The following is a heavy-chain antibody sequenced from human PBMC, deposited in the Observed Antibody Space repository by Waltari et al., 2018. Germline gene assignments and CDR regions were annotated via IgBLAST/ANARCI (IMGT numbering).Heavy chain of an antibody. Sequence: QVQLQESGPGLVKPSETLSLTCTVSGYSISSGYYWGWIRQPPGKGLEWIGSIYHSGSTYYNPALKSRVTISVDTSKNQFSLKLSAVTAADTAVYYCARETMIVVVNPHDAFDIWGQGTMVTVSS. V-gene: IGHV4-38-2*02. CDR1: GYSISSGYY. CDR2: IYHSGST. J-gene: IGHJ3*02. CDR3: ARETMIVVVNPHDAFDI. D-gene: IGHD3-22*01.